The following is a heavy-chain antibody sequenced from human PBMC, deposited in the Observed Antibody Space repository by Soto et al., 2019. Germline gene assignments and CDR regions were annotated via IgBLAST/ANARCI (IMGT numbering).Heavy chain of an antibody. CDR3: ARDREWLAPPNDY. CDR1: GFTFSSYS. D-gene: IGHD6-19*01. Sequence: GGYLSLSCAASGFTFSSYSMNWVRQAPGKGLEWVSYISSSSSTIYYADSVKGRFTISRDNAKNSLYLQMNSLRAEDTAVYYCARDREWLAPPNDYWGQGTLVTVSS. CDR2: ISSSSSTI. V-gene: IGHV3-48*01. J-gene: IGHJ4*02.